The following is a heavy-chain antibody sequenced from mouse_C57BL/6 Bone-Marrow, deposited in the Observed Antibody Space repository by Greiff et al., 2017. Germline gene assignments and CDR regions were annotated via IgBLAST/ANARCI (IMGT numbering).Heavy chain of an antibody. D-gene: IGHD1-1*01. CDR3: ATPGSSYVGWFAY. V-gene: IGHV2-5*01. J-gene: IGHJ3*01. CDR1: GFSLTSYG. CDR2: IWRGGST. Sequence: QVHVKQSGPGLVQPSQSLSITCTVSGFSLTSYGVHWVRQSPGKGLEWLGVIWRGGSTDYNAAFMSRLSITKDNSKSQVFFKMNSLQADDTAIYYCATPGSSYVGWFAYWGQGTLVTVSA.